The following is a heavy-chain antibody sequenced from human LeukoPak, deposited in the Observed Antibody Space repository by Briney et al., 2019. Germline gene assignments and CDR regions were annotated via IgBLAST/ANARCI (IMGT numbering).Heavy chain of an antibody. CDR3: ARALTTSWYYFDY. J-gene: IGHJ4*02. V-gene: IGHV3-48*03. D-gene: IGHD2-2*01. CDR1: GFSFSSFE. Sequence: PGGSLRLSCVASGFSFSSFEMNWVRQAPGKGPEWVSYISSSGTTIHYADSVKGRFTISRDNAKNSLYLQMNSLRAEDTAVYYCARALTTSWYYFDYWGQGTLVTVSS. CDR2: ISSSGTTI.